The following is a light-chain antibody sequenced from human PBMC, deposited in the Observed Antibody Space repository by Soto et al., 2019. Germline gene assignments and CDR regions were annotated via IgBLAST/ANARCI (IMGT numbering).Light chain of an antibody. V-gene: IGKV1-5*01. J-gene: IGKJ1*01. CDR3: QQYNAYPWT. Sequence: DIQRPQLPSTLSASVEDSVTITSRPSKSISSGLAWYQQKPGKAPKLLMYDASSLDSGVPSSFSGSGSGTEFTLTISSLQPDDFATYYCQQYNAYPWTFGQGTKVEIK. CDR2: DAS. CDR1: KSISSG.